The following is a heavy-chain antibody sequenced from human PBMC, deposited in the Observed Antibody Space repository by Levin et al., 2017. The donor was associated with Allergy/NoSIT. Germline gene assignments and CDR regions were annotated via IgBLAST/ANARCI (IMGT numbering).Heavy chain of an antibody. J-gene: IGHJ4*02. Sequence: GGSLRLSCAASGFIFSDYYMIWIRQAPGKGLEWVSDISSSGGAINYADSVRGRFTISRDNDKNSLFLQMNSLIADDAAVYYCAGARRGYNPNQSYFDSWGQGTLVTVSS. CDR2: ISSSGGAI. CDR1: GFIFSDYY. D-gene: IGHD5-24*01. CDR3: AGARRGYNPNQSYFDS. V-gene: IGHV3-11*01.